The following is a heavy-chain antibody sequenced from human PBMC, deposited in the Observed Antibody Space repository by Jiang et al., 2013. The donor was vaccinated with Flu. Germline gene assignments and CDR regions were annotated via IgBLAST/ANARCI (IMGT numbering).Heavy chain of an antibody. V-gene: IGHV4-39*07. J-gene: IGHJ5*02. CDR2: IYYSGST. CDR1: GASFSGSNSY. CDR3: ASQHWDHGSGSYYMNH. Sequence: GLVKPSETPSLTCTVSGASFSGSNSYWGWIRQPPGKGLEWIGSIYYSGSTYYNPSLKSRVTISLDTSKKQFSLKLSSVTAADTAVYYCASQHWDHGSGSYYMNHWGQGTLVTVSS. D-gene: IGHD3-10*01.